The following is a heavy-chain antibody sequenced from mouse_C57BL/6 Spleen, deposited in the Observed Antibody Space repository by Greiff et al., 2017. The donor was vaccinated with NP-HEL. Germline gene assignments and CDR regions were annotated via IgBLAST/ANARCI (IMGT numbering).Heavy chain of an antibody. J-gene: IGHJ2*01. CDR3: ARSRGNYVLDY. Sequence: EVQLQQSGPELVKPGASVKISCKASGYSFTGYYMNWVKQSPEKSLEWIGEINPSTGGTTYNQKFKAKATLTVDKSSSTAYMQLKSLTSEDSAVYYCARSRGNYVLDYGGQGTTLTVSS. V-gene: IGHV1-42*01. CDR1: GYSFTGYY. D-gene: IGHD2-1*01. CDR2: INPSTGGT.